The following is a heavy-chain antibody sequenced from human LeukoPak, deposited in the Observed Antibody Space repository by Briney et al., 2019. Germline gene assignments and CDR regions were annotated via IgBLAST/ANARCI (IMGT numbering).Heavy chain of an antibody. CDR1: GYSISSGFY. Sequence: SETLSLTCAVSGYSISSGFYWGWIRQPPGKGLEWTGTIYQSGSTYYNPSLKSRVAISVDTSKNQFSLTLSSVTAADTAIYYCARPRLRYYYYMDVWGKGTTVTVSS. J-gene: IGHJ6*03. D-gene: IGHD6-25*01. V-gene: IGHV4-38-2*01. CDR2: IYQSGST. CDR3: ARPRLRYYYYMDV.